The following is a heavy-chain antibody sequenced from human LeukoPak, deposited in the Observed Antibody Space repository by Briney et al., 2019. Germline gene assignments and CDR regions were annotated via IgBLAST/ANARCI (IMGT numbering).Heavy chain of an antibody. CDR2: ISWRSGSI. CDR3: AREGEALLWFGEVYYYYYYGMDV. V-gene: IGHV3-9*01. J-gene: IGHJ6*02. D-gene: IGHD3-10*01. Sequence: GRSLRLSCAASGFTFDDYAMHWVRQAPGKGLEWVSGISWRSGSIVYADSVKGRFTISRDNAKNSLYLQMNSLRAEDTAVYYCAREGEALLWFGEVYYYYYYGMDVWGQGTTVTVSS. CDR1: GFTFDDYA.